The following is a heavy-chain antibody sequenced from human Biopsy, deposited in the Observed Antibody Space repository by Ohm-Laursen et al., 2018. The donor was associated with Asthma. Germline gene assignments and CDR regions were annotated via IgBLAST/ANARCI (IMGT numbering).Heavy chain of an antibody. J-gene: IGHJ6*02. V-gene: IGHV4-31*03. CDR1: GDSISSPAHY. D-gene: IGHD3-10*01. Sequence: TLSLTCTVSGDSISSPAHYWSWVRQHPGKGLEWIGYISYSGTTFYHPSLMSRLIISLDTSKNQFSLKLSSVSGADAAVYYCARGRGDGAGSSIDNYFGMDGWGQGTTVTVSS. CDR3: ARGRGDGAGSSIDNYFGMDG. CDR2: ISYSGTT.